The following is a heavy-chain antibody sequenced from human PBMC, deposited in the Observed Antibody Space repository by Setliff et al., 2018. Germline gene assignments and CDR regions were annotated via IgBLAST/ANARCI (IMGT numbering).Heavy chain of an antibody. D-gene: IGHD3-10*01. CDR1: GGSFSGYY. J-gene: IGHJ4*02. V-gene: IGHV4-59*10. Sequence: PSETLSLTCAVYGGSFSGYYWGWIRQPPGKGLEWIGHIYIGGSANYNTPLKSRVTMSIDTSKNQFSLKLSSVTAADTAVYYCARDAWFGIVWGQGTLVTVSS. CDR2: IYIGGSA. CDR3: ARDAWFGIV.